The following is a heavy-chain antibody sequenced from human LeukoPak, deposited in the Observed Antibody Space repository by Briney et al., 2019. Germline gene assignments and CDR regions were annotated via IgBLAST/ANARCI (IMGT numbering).Heavy chain of an antibody. CDR2: IYYSGST. Sequence: SETLSLTCTVSGGSISSGDYYWSWIRQPPGKGLEWIGYIYYSGSTYYNPPLKSRVTISVDTSKNQFSLKLSSVTAADTAVYYCARFSGNYGDYYYGMDVWGQGTTVTVSS. J-gene: IGHJ6*02. CDR1: GGSISSGDYY. D-gene: IGHD4-17*01. CDR3: ARFSGNYGDYYYGMDV. V-gene: IGHV4-30-4*01.